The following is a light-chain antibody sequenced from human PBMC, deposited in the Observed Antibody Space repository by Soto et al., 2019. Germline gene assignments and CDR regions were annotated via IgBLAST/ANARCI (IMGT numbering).Light chain of an antibody. Sequence: EIVLTQSPGTLSLSPGERATLSCRASQSVSSNYLAWYQQKPGQAPRLLIYGASSRTTGIPDRFSGSGSGTDFTLSINGLDPEDLAVYYCQQYGTVPWTFGQGTKVDIK. CDR2: GAS. V-gene: IGKV3-20*01. CDR3: QQYGTVPWT. J-gene: IGKJ1*01. CDR1: QSVSSNY.